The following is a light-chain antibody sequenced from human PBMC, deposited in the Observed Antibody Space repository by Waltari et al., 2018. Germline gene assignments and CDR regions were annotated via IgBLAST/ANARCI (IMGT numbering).Light chain of an antibody. CDR2: RVS. V-gene: IGKV2D-29*01. Sequence: DIVMTQTPLSLSVTPGEPASISCRSSQSLLHSNGNTYFFWYLQKPGQPPRLLIYRVSNRFSGVPDRFSGSGSDTDFTLKISRVEAEHVGVYYCMQSLQSPPTFGQGTKVEIK. CDR1: QSLLHSNGNTY. J-gene: IGKJ1*01. CDR3: MQSLQSPPT.